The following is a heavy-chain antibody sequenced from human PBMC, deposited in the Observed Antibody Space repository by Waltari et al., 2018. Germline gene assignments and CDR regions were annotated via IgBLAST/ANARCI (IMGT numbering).Heavy chain of an antibody. CDR1: GGSISSSSYY. D-gene: IGHD2-15*01. CDR3: ARDTPTPLVVVGDAFDI. CDR2: IYSSGST. J-gene: IGHJ3*02. Sequence: QLQLQESGPGLVKPSETLSLTCTVSGGSISSSSYYWGWIRQPPGKGLEWIGSIYSSGSTYYNPSLNGRVTISVDTSKNQFSLKLSSVTAADTAVYYCARDTPTPLVVVGDAFDIWGQGTMVTVSS. V-gene: IGHV4-39*07.